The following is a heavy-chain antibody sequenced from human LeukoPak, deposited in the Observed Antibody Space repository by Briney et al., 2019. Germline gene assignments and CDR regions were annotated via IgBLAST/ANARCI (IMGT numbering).Heavy chain of an antibody. CDR3: AKDPRRYSRTGGYFDY. D-gene: IGHD6-13*01. CDR2: IRNDGSYR. Sequence: PGGSLRLSCAASGFTFSTYGMHWVRQAPGKGLEWVAFIRNDGSYRYYADSVKGRFTILRDNSKNTLYVQMNSLRAEDTAVYYCAKDPRRYSRTGGYFDYWGQGTLVTVSS. J-gene: IGHJ4*02. V-gene: IGHV3-30*02. CDR1: GFTFSTYG.